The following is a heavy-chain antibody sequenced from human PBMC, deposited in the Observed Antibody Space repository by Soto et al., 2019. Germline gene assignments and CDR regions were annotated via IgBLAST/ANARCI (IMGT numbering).Heavy chain of an antibody. CDR3: AKASSGYLFDY. CDR2: ITGSGGTT. CDR1: GFTFSTYA. D-gene: IGHD3-22*01. V-gene: IGHV3-23*01. Sequence: GGSLRLSCAASGFTFSTYAMCWVRQAPGKGLEWVSAITGSGGTTYYADSVRGRFTISRDNSKNTLYLQMNSLRAEDTAIYYCAKASSGYLFDYWGHGPLVTVSS. J-gene: IGHJ4*01.